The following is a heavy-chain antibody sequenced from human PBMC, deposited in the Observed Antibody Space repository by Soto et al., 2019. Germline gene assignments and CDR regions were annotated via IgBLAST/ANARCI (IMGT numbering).Heavy chain of an antibody. Sequence: QVQLQESGPGLVKPSETLSLTCTVSGGSISSYYWSWIRQPPGKGLEWIGYIYYRGSTNYNPSLKSRVTISLATSKTPCSLKLSSVIAADTAVYYCARRYGVAFDLWGQGTRVTVSS. V-gene: IGHV4-59*08. D-gene: IGHD3-10*01. CDR3: ARRYGVAFDL. CDR1: GGSISSYY. CDR2: IYYRGST. J-gene: IGHJ3*01.